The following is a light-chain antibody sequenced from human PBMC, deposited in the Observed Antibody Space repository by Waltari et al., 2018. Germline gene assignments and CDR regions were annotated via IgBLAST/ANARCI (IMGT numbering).Light chain of an antibody. Sequence: EIVMTQSPATLSVSPGEGATLSCRASQSVGSDLAWYQQKPGQAPRLLMYGASTRATDIPARFSGSGSGTEFTLTISSLQSEDFAVYYCQQYHNWPPITFGQGTRLDIK. CDR3: QQYHNWPPIT. V-gene: IGKV3-15*01. J-gene: IGKJ5*01. CDR2: GAS. CDR1: QSVGSD.